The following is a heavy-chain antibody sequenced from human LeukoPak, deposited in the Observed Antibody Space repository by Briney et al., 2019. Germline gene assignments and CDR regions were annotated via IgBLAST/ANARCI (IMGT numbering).Heavy chain of an antibody. D-gene: IGHD3-22*01. CDR2: IYYSGST. V-gene: IGHV4-59*01. CDR1: CGAMSSSY. Sequence: SETLSLTCVVSCGAMSSSYWSWIRQPPGKGLEWIGYIYYSGSTNYNPSLKSRVTISVDTSKNHFSLKLSSVTAADTAVYRCARGLVYYDSSVAYWGQGILVTVYS. J-gene: IGHJ4*02. CDR3: ARGLVYYDSSVAY.